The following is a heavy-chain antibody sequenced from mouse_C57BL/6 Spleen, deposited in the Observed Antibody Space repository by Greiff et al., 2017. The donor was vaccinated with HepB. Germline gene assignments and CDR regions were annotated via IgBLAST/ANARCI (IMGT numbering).Heavy chain of an antibody. D-gene: IGHD1-1*01. CDR2: IYPGDGDT. Sequence: QVQLKQSGPELVKPGASVKISCKASGYAFSSSWMNWVKQRPGKGLEWIGRIYPGDGDTNYNGKFKGKATLTADKSSSKAYMQLSSLTSEDSAVYFCARTRAYYGSSFYAMDYWGQRTSVTVSS. V-gene: IGHV1-82*01. CDR1: GYAFSSSW. CDR3: ARTRAYYGSSFYAMDY. J-gene: IGHJ4*01.